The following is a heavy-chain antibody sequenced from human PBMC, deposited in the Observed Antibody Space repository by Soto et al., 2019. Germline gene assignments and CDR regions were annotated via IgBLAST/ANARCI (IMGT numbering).Heavy chain of an antibody. V-gene: IGHV3-73*01. D-gene: IGHD6-13*01. CDR2: IRSKANSYAA. CDR1: GFTFSGSA. CDR3: TSIAAAGTPFFDY. J-gene: IGHJ4*02. Sequence: GGSLRLSCAASGFTFSGSAMHWVRQASGKGLEWVGRIRSKANSYAAAYAASVKGRFTISRDDSKNTAYLQMNSLKTEDTALYYCTSIAAAGTPFFDYGGQGTLVTVSS.